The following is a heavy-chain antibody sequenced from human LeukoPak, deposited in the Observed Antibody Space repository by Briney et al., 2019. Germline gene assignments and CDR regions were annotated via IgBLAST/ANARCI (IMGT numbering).Heavy chain of an antibody. D-gene: IGHD3-22*01. J-gene: IGHJ3*02. CDR1: GVTFSSYA. CDR3: AKPYDSSGYPPDAFDI. Sequence: PGGSLRLSCAASGVTFSSYAMSWVRQAPGKGLEWVSAISGSGGSTYYADSVKGRFTISRDNSKNTLYLQMNSLRAEDTAVYYCAKPYDSSGYPPDAFDIWGQGTMVTVSS. CDR2: ISGSGGST. V-gene: IGHV3-23*01.